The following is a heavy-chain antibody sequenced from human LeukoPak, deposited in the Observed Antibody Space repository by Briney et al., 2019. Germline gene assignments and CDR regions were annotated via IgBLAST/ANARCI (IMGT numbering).Heavy chain of an antibody. CDR2: ISGSGGST. CDR3: AKDRVYYYDSTWGSLGP. Sequence: GGSLRLSCAASGFTFSSYGMNWVRQAPGKGLEWVSAISGSGGSTYYADSVKGRFTISRDNSKNTLYLQMNSLRAEDTAVYYCAKDRVYYYDSTWGSLGPWGQGTLVTVSS. J-gene: IGHJ5*02. V-gene: IGHV3-23*01. D-gene: IGHD3-22*01. CDR1: GFTFSSYG.